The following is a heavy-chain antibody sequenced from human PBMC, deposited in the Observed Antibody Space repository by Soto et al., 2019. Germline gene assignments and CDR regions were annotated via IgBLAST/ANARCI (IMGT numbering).Heavy chain of an antibody. J-gene: IGHJ6*02. D-gene: IGHD4-17*01. CDR3: ARDSVYGAENGMDV. CDR2: IYSGGST. V-gene: IGHV3-66*01. Sequence: GGSLRLSCAASGFTVSSNYMSWVRQAPGKGLEWVSVIYSGGSTYYADSVKGRFTISRDNSKNTLYLQMNSLRAEDTAVYYCARDSVYGAENGMDVWGQGTTVTVSS. CDR1: GFTVSSNY.